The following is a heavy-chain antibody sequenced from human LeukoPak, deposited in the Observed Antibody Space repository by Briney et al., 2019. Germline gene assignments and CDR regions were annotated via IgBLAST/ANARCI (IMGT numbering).Heavy chain of an antibody. V-gene: IGHV3-30*03. J-gene: IGHJ4*02. Sequence: GRSLRLSCAASGFTFSSFGMHWVRQAPGKGLEWVAIISYDGSNRQYADSVKGRFTISRDNSKNTLYLQMDSLRAEGTAVYYCARDEWRAGTTTGSFDFCGQGTLVTVSS. D-gene: IGHD1-26*01. CDR1: GFTFSSFG. CDR2: ISYDGSNR. CDR3: ARDEWRAGTTTGSFDF.